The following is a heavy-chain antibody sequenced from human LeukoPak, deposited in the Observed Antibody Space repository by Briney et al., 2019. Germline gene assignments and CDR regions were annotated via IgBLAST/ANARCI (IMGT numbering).Heavy chain of an antibody. D-gene: IGHD3/OR15-3a*01. J-gene: IGHJ4*02. Sequence: GRSLRLPCAASGFTFSSYGMHWVRQAPGKGLEWVAVISYDGSNKYYADSVKGRFTISRDNSKNTLYLQMNSLRAEDTAVYYCAKDRAWTATFDHWGQGTLVTVSS. CDR1: GFTFSSYG. V-gene: IGHV3-30*18. CDR3: AKDRAWTATFDH. CDR2: ISYDGSNK.